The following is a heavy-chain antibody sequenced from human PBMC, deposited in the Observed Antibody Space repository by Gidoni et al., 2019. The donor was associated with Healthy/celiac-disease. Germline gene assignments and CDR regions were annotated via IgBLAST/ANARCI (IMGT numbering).Heavy chain of an antibody. CDR1: GGPISSGRYY. CDR2: IYTSGST. D-gene: IGHD3-22*01. J-gene: IGHJ6*02. Sequence: QVQLQESGPGLVKPSQTLSLTCTVSGGPISSGRYYWRWIRQPAGKGLEWIGRIYTSGSTNYNPSLKSRVTISVDTSKNQCSLKLSSVTAADTAVYYCARDSEYYYDSSGYSAYYYYGMDVWGQGTTVTVSS. CDR3: ARDSEYYYDSSGYSAYYYYGMDV. V-gene: IGHV4-61*02.